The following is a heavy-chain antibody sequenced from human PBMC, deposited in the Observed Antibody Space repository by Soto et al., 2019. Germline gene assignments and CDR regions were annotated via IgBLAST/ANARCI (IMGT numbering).Heavy chain of an antibody. CDR3: ARIKGSYSSSSSFDY. V-gene: IGHV4-59*01. CDR1: GGSISSYY. D-gene: IGHD6-6*01. CDR2: IYYRGST. J-gene: IGHJ4*02. Sequence: SETLSLTCTVSGGSISSYYWSWIRQPPGKGPVWIGYIYYRGSTNYNPSLKSRVTISVDTSKNQFSLKLSCVTAADTAVYYCARIKGSYSSSSSFDYWGQGTLVTVSS.